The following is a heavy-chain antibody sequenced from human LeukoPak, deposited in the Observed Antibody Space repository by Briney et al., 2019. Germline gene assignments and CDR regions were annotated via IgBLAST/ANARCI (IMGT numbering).Heavy chain of an antibody. CDR3: AKAPRHDLAGFYFDY. J-gene: IGHJ4*02. Sequence: PGGSLRLSCAASGFSFSNYAMTWVRQAPGKGLEWVSGISGSGGSTWYADSVKVRFTISRANSKNMIYLQMSSLRAEDTALYYCAKAPRHDLAGFYFDYRGQGTLVTVSS. CDR1: GFSFSNYA. D-gene: IGHD3-3*01. V-gene: IGHV3-23*01. CDR2: ISGSGGST.